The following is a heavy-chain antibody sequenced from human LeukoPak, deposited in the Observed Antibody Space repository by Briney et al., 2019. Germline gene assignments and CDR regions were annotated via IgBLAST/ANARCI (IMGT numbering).Heavy chain of an antibody. Sequence: ASVKVSCKASGYTFTSYDINWVRQATGQGLEWMGWMNHNSGNKGYAQKFQGRVTMTRNTSISTAYMELSSLRSEDTAVYYCAREWNGSGSYCWFDPWGQGTLVTVSS. V-gene: IGHV1-8*01. CDR2: MNHNSGNK. CDR1: GYTFTSYD. J-gene: IGHJ5*02. CDR3: AREWNGSGSYCWFDP. D-gene: IGHD3-10*01.